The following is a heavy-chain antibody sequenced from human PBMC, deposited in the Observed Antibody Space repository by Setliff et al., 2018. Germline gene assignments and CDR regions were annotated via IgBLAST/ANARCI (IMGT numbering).Heavy chain of an antibody. CDR2: IYHSGST. J-gene: IGHJ5*02. CDR1: GYSISSGYY. CDR3: ARRNGEKLDP. Sequence: PSETLSLTCAVSGYSISSGYYWGWIRQPPGKGLEWIGSIYHSGSTYYNPSLKSRVTISVDTSKNQFSLKLGSVTAADTAVYYCARRNGEKLDPWGQGTLVTVSS. V-gene: IGHV4-38-2*01.